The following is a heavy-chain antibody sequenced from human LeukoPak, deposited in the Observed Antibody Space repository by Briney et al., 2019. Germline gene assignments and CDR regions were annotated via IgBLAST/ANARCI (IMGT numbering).Heavy chain of an antibody. CDR1: GFILTSNH. J-gene: IGHJ4*02. D-gene: IGHD6-6*01. Sequence: AGPLTLSCAAPGFILTSNHMNWPRLPPRNRLEWVSIIYTSRSTHYADCLNDRSAISRDDSINTLYLHMNSLRAEDTDVYYCARDSSSYYFDFWGQGTLVTVSS. CDR2: IYTSRST. V-gene: IGHV3-66*01. CDR3: ARDSSSYYFDF.